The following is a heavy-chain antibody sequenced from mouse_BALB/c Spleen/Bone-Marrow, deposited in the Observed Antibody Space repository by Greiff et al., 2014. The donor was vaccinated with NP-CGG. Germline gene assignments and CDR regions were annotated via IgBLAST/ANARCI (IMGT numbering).Heavy chain of an antibody. CDR3: AREGDGYDPAWFAY. CDR1: GFTFSSYA. Sequence: EVKLVESGGGLVKPGGSLKLSCAASGFTFSSYATSWVRQTPEKRLEWVASISSGGSTYYPDSVKGRFTISRDNARNILYLQMSSLRSEDTAMYYCAREGDGYDPAWFAYWGQGTLVTVSA. V-gene: IGHV5-6-5*01. CDR2: ISSGGST. D-gene: IGHD2-2*01. J-gene: IGHJ3*01.